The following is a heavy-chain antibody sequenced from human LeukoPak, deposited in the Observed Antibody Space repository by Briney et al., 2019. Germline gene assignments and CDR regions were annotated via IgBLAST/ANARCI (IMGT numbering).Heavy chain of an antibody. CDR1: GGSISSYY. CDR2: IYYSGST. J-gene: IGHJ4*02. V-gene: IGHV4-59*08. D-gene: IGHD5-12*01. CDR3: ARSRWLQSYFDY. Sequence: PSETLSLTCTVSGGSISSYYWSWIRQPPGKGLEWIGYIYYSGSTNYNPSLRSRVTISVDTSQNQFSLKLSSVTAADTAVYYCARSRWLQSYFDYWGQGTLVTVSS.